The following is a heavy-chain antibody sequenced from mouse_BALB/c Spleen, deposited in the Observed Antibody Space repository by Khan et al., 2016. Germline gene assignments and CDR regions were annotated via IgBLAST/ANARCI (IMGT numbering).Heavy chain of an antibody. CDR1: GFSLTGYG. CDR3: SSDYDGFAY. Sequence: QVQLKESGPGLVAPSQSLSITCTVSGFSLTGYGVNWVRQPPGKGLEWLGKIWGDGRTDYNSALKSRVSISKDNSKSQVFLKMNSLQPDDTANYYCSSDYDGFAYWGQGTLVIVSA. J-gene: IGHJ3*01. V-gene: IGHV2-6-7*01. D-gene: IGHD2-12*01. CDR2: IWGDGRT.